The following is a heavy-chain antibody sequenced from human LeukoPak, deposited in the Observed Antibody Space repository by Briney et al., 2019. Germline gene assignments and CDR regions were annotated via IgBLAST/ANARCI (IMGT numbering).Heavy chain of an antibody. D-gene: IGHD3-16*01. CDR3: ARASFWESPINWFAP. CDR2: ISTYNGNT. CDR1: GYTFTSYY. V-gene: IGHV1-2*02. J-gene: IGHJ5*02. Sequence: ASVKVSCKASGYTFTSYYMHWVRQAPGQGPEWMGWISTYNGNTKYAQKFQGRVTMTRDRSIGTAYMELSRLTSDDTAVYYCARASFWESPINWFAPWGQGTPVTVSS.